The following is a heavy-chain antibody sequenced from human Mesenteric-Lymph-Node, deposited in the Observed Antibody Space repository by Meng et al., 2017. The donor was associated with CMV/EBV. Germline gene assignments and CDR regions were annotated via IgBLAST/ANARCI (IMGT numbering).Heavy chain of an antibody. CDR3: ARGAVVTPVDY. Sequence: SETLSLTCAVYGGSFSGHYWSWIRQPPGKGLEWIGEINHSGSTNYNPSLKSRVTIPVDTSNNQFSLKLSSVTAADTAVYYCARGAVVTPVDYWGQGTLVTVSS. V-gene: IGHV4-34*01. CDR2: INHSGST. J-gene: IGHJ4*02. D-gene: IGHD4-23*01. CDR1: GGSFSGHY.